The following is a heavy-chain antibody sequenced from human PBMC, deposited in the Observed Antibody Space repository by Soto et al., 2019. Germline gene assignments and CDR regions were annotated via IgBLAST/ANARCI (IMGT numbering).Heavy chain of an antibody. J-gene: IGHJ4*02. CDR3: ARDSIYFDY. V-gene: IGHV4-61*01. CDR2: IYYSGST. CDR1: GGSVSSGSYY. Sequence: SETLSLTCTVSGGSVSSGSYYWSWIRQPPGKGLEWIGYIYYSGSTNYNPSLKSRVTISVDTSKNQFSLKLSSVTAADTAVYYCARDSIYFDYWGQGTLVTVSS.